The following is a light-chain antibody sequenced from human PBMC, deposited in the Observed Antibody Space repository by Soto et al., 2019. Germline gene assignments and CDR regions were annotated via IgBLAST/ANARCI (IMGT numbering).Light chain of an antibody. V-gene: IGKV2-28*01. J-gene: IGKJ2*01. CDR2: LGS. Sequence: DIVMTQSPLSLPVTPGVPASISCRSSQSLLHSNGYNYLEWYLQKPGQSPQLLIYLGSNRVHGVPDRFSGSGAGTDFTHKISRVAAEDVGVYYCMQTLQTRNTCGQGTKLEIK. CDR1: QSLLHSNGYNY. CDR3: MQTLQTRNT.